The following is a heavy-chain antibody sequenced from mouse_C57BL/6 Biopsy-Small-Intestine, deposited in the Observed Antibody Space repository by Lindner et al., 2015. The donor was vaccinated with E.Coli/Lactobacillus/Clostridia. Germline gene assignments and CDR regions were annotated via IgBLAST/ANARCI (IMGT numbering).Heavy chain of an antibody. CDR1: GFNIEDYY. D-gene: IGHD3-3*01. CDR3: AREEGYYAMDY. J-gene: IGHJ4*01. V-gene: IGHV14-2*01. Sequence: VQLQESGAEVVKPGASVKLSCTASGFNIEDYYIHWVKQRTEQGLEWVGRIDPENGETRYAPKFQGKATITADTSSNTAYLQLSSLTSEDTAVYYCAREEGYYAMDYWGQGTSVTVSS. CDR2: IDPENGET.